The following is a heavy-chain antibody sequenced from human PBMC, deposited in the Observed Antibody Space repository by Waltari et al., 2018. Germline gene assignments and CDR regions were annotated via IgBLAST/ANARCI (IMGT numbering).Heavy chain of an antibody. CDR2: IKQDGSEK. J-gene: IGHJ4*02. V-gene: IGHV3-7*04. Sequence: EVQLVESGGGLVQPGGSLRLSCAASGFTFSSSWMSWVRQAPGKGLEWVANIKQDGSEKYYVDSVKGRFTISRDNAKNSLYLQMNSLRAEDTAVYYCARESSSFAVSDYWGQGTLVTVSS. CDR1: GFTFSSSW. D-gene: IGHD6-13*01. CDR3: ARESSSFAVSDY.